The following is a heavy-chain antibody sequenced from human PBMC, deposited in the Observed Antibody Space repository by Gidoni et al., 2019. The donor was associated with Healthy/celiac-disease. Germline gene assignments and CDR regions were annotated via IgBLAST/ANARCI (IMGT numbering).Heavy chain of an antibody. CDR3: AKALVVVPAAMIPWFDP. D-gene: IGHD2-2*01. CDR1: GFTFSSYA. CDR2: ISGSGGRT. V-gene: IGHV3-23*01. Sequence: EVQLLESGGGLVQPGGSLRLSCAASGFTFSSYAMSWVRQAPGKGLEWVSAISGSGGRTYYADSVKGRFTISRDNSKNTLYLQMNSLRAEDTAVYYCAKALVVVPAAMIPWFDPWGQGTLVTVSS. J-gene: IGHJ5*02.